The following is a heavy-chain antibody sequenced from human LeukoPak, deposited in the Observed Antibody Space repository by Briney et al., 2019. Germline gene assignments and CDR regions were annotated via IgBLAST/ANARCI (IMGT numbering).Heavy chain of an antibody. V-gene: IGHV4-39*07. Sequence: SETLSLTCTVSGGSISSSSYYWGWIRQPPGKGLEWIGSIYYSGSTYYNPSLKSRVTISVDTSKNQFSLKLSSVTAADTAVYYCARVYNWNDWDAFDIWGQGTMVTVSS. CDR2: IYYSGST. CDR1: GGSISSSSYY. D-gene: IGHD1-1*01. J-gene: IGHJ3*02. CDR3: ARVYNWNDWDAFDI.